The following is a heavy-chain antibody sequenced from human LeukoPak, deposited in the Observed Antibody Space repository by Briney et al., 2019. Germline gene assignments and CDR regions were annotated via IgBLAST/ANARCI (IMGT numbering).Heavy chain of an antibody. V-gene: IGHV1-18*04. Sequence: ASVKISCKASGYTFTIYYIHWVRQAPGQGLEWMGWISAYNGNTNYAQKLQGRVTMTTDTSTSTAYMELRSLRSDDTAVYYCARVADYYDSSGYFRVSPFDYWGQGTLVTVSS. CDR3: ARVADYYDSSGYFRVSPFDY. D-gene: IGHD3-22*01. CDR2: ISAYNGNT. CDR1: GYTFTIYY. J-gene: IGHJ4*02.